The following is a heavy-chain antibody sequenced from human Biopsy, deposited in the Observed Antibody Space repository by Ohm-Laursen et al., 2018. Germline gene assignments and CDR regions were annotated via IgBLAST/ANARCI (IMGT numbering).Heavy chain of an antibody. CDR2: IYYTGST. Sequence: PSDTLSLTCTVSGGSISSYYWSWIRQPPGKGLEWIGYIYYTGSTNYNPSLKSRVTISVDTSMNHLSLRLTSVTAADTAVYYCARHAPSYNGSYWRYFDLWGRGTLVTVSS. J-gene: IGHJ2*01. CDR3: ARHAPSYNGSYWRYFDL. V-gene: IGHV4-59*08. CDR1: GGSISSYY. D-gene: IGHD1-26*01.